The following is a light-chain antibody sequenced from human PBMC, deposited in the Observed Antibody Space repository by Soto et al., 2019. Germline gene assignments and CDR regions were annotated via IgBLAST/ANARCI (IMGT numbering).Light chain of an antibody. CDR1: SSNIGNDY. CDR3: GTWDSNLSAGD. Sequence: QSVLTQPPSVSAAPGQKVTISCSGSSSNIGNDYVSWYQHLPGTAPKLLIYENDKRPSGIPDRFSASKSGASATLAITGLQTGDEADYYCGTWDSNLSAGDFGGGTKLTVL. J-gene: IGLJ2*01. CDR2: END. V-gene: IGLV1-51*02.